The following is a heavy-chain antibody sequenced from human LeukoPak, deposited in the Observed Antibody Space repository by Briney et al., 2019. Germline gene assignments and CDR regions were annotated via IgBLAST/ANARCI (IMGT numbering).Heavy chain of an antibody. Sequence: GGSLGLSCAASGFTFSSYAMSWVRQAPGKGLEWVSAISGSGGSTYYADSVKGRFTISRDNSKNTLYLQMNSLRAEDTAVYYCARARDIVLMVYHYYFDYWGQGTLVTVSS. V-gene: IGHV3-23*01. CDR2: ISGSGGST. J-gene: IGHJ4*02. D-gene: IGHD2-8*01. CDR3: ARARDIVLMVYHYYFDY. CDR1: GFTFSSYA.